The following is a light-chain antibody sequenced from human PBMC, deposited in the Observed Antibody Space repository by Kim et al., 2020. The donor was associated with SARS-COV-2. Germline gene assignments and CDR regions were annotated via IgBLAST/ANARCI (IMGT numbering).Light chain of an antibody. J-gene: IGLJ1*01. CDR2: DVS. V-gene: IGLV2-11*01. CDR1: SSDVGGYNY. Sequence: GQSVTCSCTGTSSDVGGYNYVSWYQPHPGKAPKLMIYDVSKRPSGVPDRVSGSKSGNTASLSISGLQAEDEADYYCCSYAGSYTYVFGTGTKVTVL. CDR3: CSYAGSYTYV.